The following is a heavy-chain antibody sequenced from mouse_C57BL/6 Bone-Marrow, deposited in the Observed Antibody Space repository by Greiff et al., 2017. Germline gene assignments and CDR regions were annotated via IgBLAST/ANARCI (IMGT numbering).Heavy chain of an antibody. D-gene: IGHD1-1*01. V-gene: IGHV1-81*01. CDR1: GYTFTSYG. CDR2: IYPRSGNT. Sequence: VQLQQSGAELARPGASVKLSCKASGYTFTSYGISWVKQRTGQGLEWIGEIYPRSGNTYYNEQFKGKATLTADKSSSPAYMELRSLTSEDSAVYVCARGPYSGSSYAWFAYWGQGTLVTVSA. CDR3: ARGPYSGSSYAWFAY. J-gene: IGHJ3*01.